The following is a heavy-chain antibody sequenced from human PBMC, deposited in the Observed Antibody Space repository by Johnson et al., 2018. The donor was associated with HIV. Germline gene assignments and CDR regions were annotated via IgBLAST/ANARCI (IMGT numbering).Heavy chain of an antibody. J-gene: IGHJ3*02. CDR1: GFTFDDYG. D-gene: IGHD4-23*01. CDR3: AKGLDYGGLLSAFDI. Sequence: VQLVESGGGVVRPGGSLRLSCATSGFTFDDYGMSWVRQAPGKGLVWVSRINSDGSSKSYAHSVTGRFTLSRDNSKNTLYLQMNSLRAEDTAVYYCAKGLDYGGLLSAFDIWGQGKMVTVSS. CDR2: INSDGSSK. V-gene: IGHV3-20*04.